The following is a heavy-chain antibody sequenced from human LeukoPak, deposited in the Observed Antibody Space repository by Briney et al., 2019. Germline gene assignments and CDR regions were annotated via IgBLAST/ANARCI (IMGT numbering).Heavy chain of an antibody. Sequence: PSETLSLTCTVSGGSISSYYWSWIRQPPGKGLEWIGRIYTSGSTNYNPSLKSRVTMSVDTSKNQFSLKLSSVTAADTAVYYCARDAYYYDSSGYYYFDYWGQGTLVTVSS. J-gene: IGHJ4*02. D-gene: IGHD3-22*01. CDR2: IYTSGST. CDR1: GGSISSYY. CDR3: ARDAYYYDSSGYYYFDY. V-gene: IGHV4-4*07.